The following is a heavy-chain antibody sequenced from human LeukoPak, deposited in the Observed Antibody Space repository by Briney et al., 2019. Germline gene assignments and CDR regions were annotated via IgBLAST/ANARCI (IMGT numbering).Heavy chain of an antibody. CDR3: ARISGGYYQDAFDI. Sequence: SETLSLTCTVSSDSISSSSYYWGWIRQPPGKGLEWIGSIYYSGSTNYNPSLKSRVTISVDTSKNQFSLKLSSVTAADTAVYYCARISGGYYQDAFDIWGQGTMVTVSS. J-gene: IGHJ3*02. CDR2: IYYSGST. D-gene: IGHD1-26*01. CDR1: SDSISSSSYY. V-gene: IGHV4-39*07.